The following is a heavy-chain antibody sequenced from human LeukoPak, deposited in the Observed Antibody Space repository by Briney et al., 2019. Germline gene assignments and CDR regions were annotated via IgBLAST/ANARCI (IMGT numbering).Heavy chain of an antibody. J-gene: IGHJ5*02. CDR2: IYYSGNT. Sequence: SEALSLTCTVSGGSISSSSTYYWGWIRQPPGKGLEWIGSIYYSGNTYYNPSLKSRLTISVDTSKNQFSLKLSSVTAADTAVYYCARHLNRFGELPHAFDPWGQGTLVTVSS. D-gene: IGHD3-16*01. V-gene: IGHV4-39*01. CDR1: GGSISSSSTYY. CDR3: ARHLNRFGELPHAFDP.